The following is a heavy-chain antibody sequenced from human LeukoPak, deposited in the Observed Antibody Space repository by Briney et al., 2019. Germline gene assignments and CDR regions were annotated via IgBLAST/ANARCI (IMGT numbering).Heavy chain of an antibody. CDR1: GYTFTGYY. CDR3: ATVVPSGYDDFDY. CDR2: INPNSGGT. Sequence: ASVKVSCKASGYTFTGYYMYWVRQAPGQGLEWMGWINPNSGGTNYAQKFQGRVTMTEDTSTDTAYMELSSLRSEDTAVYYCATVVPSGYDDFDYWGQGTLVTVSS. V-gene: IGHV1-2*02. D-gene: IGHD5-12*01. J-gene: IGHJ4*02.